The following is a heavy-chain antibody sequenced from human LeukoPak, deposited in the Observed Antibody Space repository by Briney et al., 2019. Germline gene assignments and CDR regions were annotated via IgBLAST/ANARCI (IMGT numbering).Heavy chain of an antibody. CDR3: ARAAYSSSWDLIWFDR. V-gene: IGHV4-59*01. CDR2: IYYSGST. J-gene: IGHJ5*02. Sequence: SETLSLTCTVSGGSISSYYWSWIRQPPGKGLEWIGYIYYSGSTNYNPSLKSRGNISVDTSKNQFSLKLSSVTAADTAVYYCARAAYSSSWDLIWFDRWGQGTLVTVSS. D-gene: IGHD6-6*01. CDR1: GGSISSYY.